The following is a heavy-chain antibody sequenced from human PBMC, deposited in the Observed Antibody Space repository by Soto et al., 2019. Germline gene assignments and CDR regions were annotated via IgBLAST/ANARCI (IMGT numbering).Heavy chain of an antibody. J-gene: IGHJ4*02. Sequence: GGSLRLSCAASGFTFSSYGMHWVRQAPGKGLEWVAVISYDGSNKYYADSVKGRFTISRDNSKNTLYLQMNNLKTEDTAVYYCTTAHPRGPDYWGQGTLVTVSS. CDR3: TTAHPRGPDY. CDR2: ISYDGSNK. V-gene: IGHV3-30*03. CDR1: GFTFSSYG.